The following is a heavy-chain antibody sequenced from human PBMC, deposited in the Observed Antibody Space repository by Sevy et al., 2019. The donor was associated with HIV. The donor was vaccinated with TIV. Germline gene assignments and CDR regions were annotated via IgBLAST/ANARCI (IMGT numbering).Heavy chain of an antibody. CDR1: GFTFSKYS. Sequence: LSLTCAASGFTFSKYSMSWVRQPPGKGLEWVSTLSFGCGEINYADSVKGRFTISRDNSKSSVYLQMNNLRPEDTAVYYCAREGCTKPHDYRGQGPLVTVSS. D-gene: IGHD2-8*01. J-gene: IGHJ4*02. CDR2: LSFGCGEI. V-gene: IGHV3-23*01. CDR3: AREGCTKPHDY.